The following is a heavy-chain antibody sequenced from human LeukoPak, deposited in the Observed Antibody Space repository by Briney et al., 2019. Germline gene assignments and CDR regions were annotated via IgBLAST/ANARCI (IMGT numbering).Heavy chain of an antibody. V-gene: IGHV3-33*01. CDR3: ARDPRVVPAATFDY. CDR1: GFTFSSYG. Sequence: GRSLRLSCAASGFTFSSYGMHWVRQAPGKGLEWVAVIWNDGTNKYYADSVKGRFTISRDNSKNTLYLQMNSLRAEDTAVYYCARDPRVVPAATFDYWGQGTLVTVSS. J-gene: IGHJ4*02. D-gene: IGHD2-2*01. CDR2: IWNDGTNK.